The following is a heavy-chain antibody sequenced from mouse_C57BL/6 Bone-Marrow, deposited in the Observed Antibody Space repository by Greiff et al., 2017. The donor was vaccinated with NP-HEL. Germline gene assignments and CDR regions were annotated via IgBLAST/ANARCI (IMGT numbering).Heavy chain of an antibody. CDR3: ARSHLTY. J-gene: IGHJ3*01. Sequence: QVQLQQPGAELVRPGTSVKLSCKASGYTFTSYWMNWVKQRPGQGLEWIGVIDPSDSYTNYNQKFKSKATLTVDKSSSTAYMQLSSLTSEDSAVYYCARSHLTYWGQGTLVTVSA. CDR1: GYTFTSYW. V-gene: IGHV1-59*01. CDR2: IDPSDSYT.